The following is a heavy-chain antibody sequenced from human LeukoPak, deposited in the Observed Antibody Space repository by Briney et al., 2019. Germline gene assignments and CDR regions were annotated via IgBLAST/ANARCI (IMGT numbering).Heavy chain of an antibody. J-gene: IGHJ4*02. V-gene: IGHV4-59*01. Sequence: SETLSLTCTVSGGSISSYYWSWIRQPPGKGLEWIGYIYYSGSTNYNPSLKSRVTISLDTSKNQFSLKLTSVTAADTAVYYCARVGTYGYGLDYWGQGTLVTVSS. CDR3: ARVGTYGYGLDY. CDR1: GGSISSYY. D-gene: IGHD5-18*01. CDR2: IYYSGST.